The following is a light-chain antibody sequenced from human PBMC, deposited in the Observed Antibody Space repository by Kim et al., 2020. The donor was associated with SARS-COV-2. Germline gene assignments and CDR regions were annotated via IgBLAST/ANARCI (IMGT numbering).Light chain of an antibody. Sequence: SSELPQDPAVSVALGQTVRITCQGDSLRRYYATWYQQKPGQAPILVIYGKNNRPSGIPDRFSGSSSGNTASLTITGTQAGDEADYYCNPRDSNDNVVFGGGTQLTVL. J-gene: IGLJ2*01. V-gene: IGLV3-19*01. CDR1: SLRRYY. CDR2: GKN. CDR3: NPRDSNDNVV.